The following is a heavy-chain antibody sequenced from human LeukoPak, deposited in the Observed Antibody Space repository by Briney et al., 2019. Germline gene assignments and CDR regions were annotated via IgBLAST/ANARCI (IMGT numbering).Heavy chain of an antibody. J-gene: IGHJ5*02. D-gene: IGHD6-13*01. CDR3: VRGVGVSRFNYFDP. Sequence: GRSLKLSCAASGFTYSGYGMHWVRQAPGKGLEWVAVIWYDASNKYYADSVKGRFSISRDNSKNTLFLQMNSLRDDDTAVYYCVRGVGVSRFNYFDPWGQGTLVIVSS. CDR1: GFTYSGYG. CDR2: IWYDASNK. V-gene: IGHV3-33*01.